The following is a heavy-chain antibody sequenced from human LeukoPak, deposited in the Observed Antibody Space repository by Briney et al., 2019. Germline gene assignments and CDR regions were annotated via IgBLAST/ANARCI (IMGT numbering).Heavy chain of an antibody. CDR1: GFTFSSYA. J-gene: IGHJ4*02. CDR3: AKENTYYDYVWGSQPSFDY. CDR2: ISGSGGST. Sequence: GGSLRISCAASGFTFSSYAMSWVRQAPGKGLEWVSAISGSGGSTYYADSVKGRFTISRDNSKNTLYLQMNSLRAEDTAVYYCAKENTYYDYVWGSQPSFDYWGQGTLVTVSS. V-gene: IGHV3-23*01. D-gene: IGHD3-16*01.